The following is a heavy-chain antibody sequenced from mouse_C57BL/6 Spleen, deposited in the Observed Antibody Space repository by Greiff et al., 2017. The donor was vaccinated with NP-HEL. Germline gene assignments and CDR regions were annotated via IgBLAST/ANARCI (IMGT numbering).Heavy chain of an antibody. CDR1: GYTFTSYW. Sequence: QVQLQQPGAELVKPGASVKVSCKASGYTFTSYWMHWVKQRPGQGLEWIGRIHPSDSDTNYNQKFKGKATLTVDKSSSTAYMQLSSLTSEDSAVYYWAIYYGNYWFAYWGEGTLVTVSA. CDR3: AIYYGNYWFAY. D-gene: IGHD2-1*01. CDR2: IHPSDSDT. J-gene: IGHJ3*01. V-gene: IGHV1-74*01.